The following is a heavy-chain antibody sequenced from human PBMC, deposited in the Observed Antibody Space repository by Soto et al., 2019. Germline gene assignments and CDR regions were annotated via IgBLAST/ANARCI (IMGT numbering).Heavy chain of an antibody. Sequence: XASLKISRKGCEYSFNNYLLSWVRQMPGEGLDYMGSIDPRDSYTNYGPSFQGHVTISVDKSISTAYLQWTSLQASDTAMYFCEGDNGDGRPDVWGQGTLVTVSS. CDR1: EYSFNNYL. D-gene: IGHD4-17*01. CDR3: EGDNGDGRPDV. V-gene: IGHV5-10-1*01. CDR2: IDPRDSYT. J-gene: IGHJ4*02.